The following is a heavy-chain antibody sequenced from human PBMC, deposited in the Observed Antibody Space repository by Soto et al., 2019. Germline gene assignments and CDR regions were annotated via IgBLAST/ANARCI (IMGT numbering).Heavy chain of an antibody. Sequence: GGSLRLSCAASGFTFSSYAMSWVRQAPGKGLEWVSAISGSGGSTYYADSVKGRFTISRDNSKNTLYLQMNSLRAEDTAVYYCAKGATNWGSCDDAFDIWGQGTMVTVSS. CDR3: AKGATNWGSCDDAFDI. CDR2: ISGSGGST. J-gene: IGHJ3*02. V-gene: IGHV3-23*01. D-gene: IGHD7-27*01. CDR1: GFTFSSYA.